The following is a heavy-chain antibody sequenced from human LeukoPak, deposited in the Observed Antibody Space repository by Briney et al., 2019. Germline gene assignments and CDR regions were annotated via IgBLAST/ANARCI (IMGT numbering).Heavy chain of an antibody. Sequence: SVKVSCKASGGTFSSYAISWVRQAPGQGLEWMGRIIPIFGTANCAQKFQGRDTIPTDESTSTAYMELSSLRSEDTAVYYCALRQPDAFDIWGQGTMVTVSS. V-gene: IGHV1-69*05. CDR2: IIPIFGTA. CDR3: ALRQPDAFDI. D-gene: IGHD6-13*01. J-gene: IGHJ3*02. CDR1: GGTFSSYA.